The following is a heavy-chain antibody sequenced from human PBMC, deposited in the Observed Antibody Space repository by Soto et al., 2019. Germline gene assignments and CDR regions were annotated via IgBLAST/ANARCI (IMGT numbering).Heavy chain of an antibody. V-gene: IGHV4-31*03. CDR2: MYYTGST. J-gene: IGHJ4*02. CDR3: ARGYRQSGYSSSWVFDY. D-gene: IGHD6-13*01. Sequence: QVQLRQSGPGLVKPSQTLSLTCTVSGGSINSGGYSWNSIRQHPGKRLEWIVSMYYTGSTYYNPFPRSRVIISADTTENPFSLKLSSVTAADTAVYFCARGYRQSGYSSSWVFDYWGQVTLVNVYS. CDR1: GGSINSGGYS.